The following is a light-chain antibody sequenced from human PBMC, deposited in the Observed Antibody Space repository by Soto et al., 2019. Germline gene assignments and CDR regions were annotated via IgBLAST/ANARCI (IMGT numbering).Light chain of an antibody. CDR2: DAS. J-gene: IGKJ1*01. V-gene: IGKV1-5*01. CDR3: QQYNSYSWT. CDR1: QSISSW. Sequence: DIQMTQSPSPLSASVGDRVTITCRASQSISSWLAWYQQKPGKAPKLLIYDASSLESGVPSRFSGSGSGTELTLTISSLQPDDFATSYCQQYNSYSWTFGQGTKV.